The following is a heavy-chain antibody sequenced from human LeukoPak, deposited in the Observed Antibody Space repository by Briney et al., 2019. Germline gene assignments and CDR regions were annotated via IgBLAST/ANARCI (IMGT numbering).Heavy chain of an antibody. D-gene: IGHD1-1*01. CDR1: GFTFSYYT. CDR2: ISSTGSSI. CDR3: ARDDVAWNDVRWFDP. V-gene: IGHV3-21*01. J-gene: IGHJ5*02. Sequence: GGSLRLSCAASGFTFSYYTMSWVRQAPGKGLEWVSSISSTGSSIYYADSVKGRFTISRDNAKDSLYLQMSSLRVEDTAVYYCARDDVAWNDVRWFDPWGQGTLVTVSS.